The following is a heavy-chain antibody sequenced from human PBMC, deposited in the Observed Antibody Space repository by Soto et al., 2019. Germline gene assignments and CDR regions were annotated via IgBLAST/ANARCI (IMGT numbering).Heavy chain of an antibody. CDR3: ARDVYCSGGSCYIDY. Sequence: GASVKVSCKASGYTFTSYGISWVRQAPGQGLEWMGWISAYNGNTNYAQKLQGRVTMTTDTSTSTAYMELRGLRSDDTAVYYCARDVYCSGGSCYIDYWGQGTLVTVSS. D-gene: IGHD2-15*01. V-gene: IGHV1-18*01. CDR1: GYTFTSYG. J-gene: IGHJ4*02. CDR2: ISAYNGNT.